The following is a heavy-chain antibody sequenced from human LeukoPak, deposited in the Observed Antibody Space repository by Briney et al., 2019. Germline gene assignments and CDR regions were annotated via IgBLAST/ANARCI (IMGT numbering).Heavy chain of an antibody. CDR2: ISSSSWTI. CDR1: GFSFSNYS. V-gene: IGHV3-48*04. CDR3: AELGITMIGGV. D-gene: IGHD3-10*02. Sequence: PGGSLRLSCAASGFSFSNYSIHWVRQAPGKGLEWVSFISSSSWTIYYADSVKGRFTISRDNAKNSLYLQMNSLRAEDTAVYYCAELGITMIGGVWGKGTTVTISS. J-gene: IGHJ6*04.